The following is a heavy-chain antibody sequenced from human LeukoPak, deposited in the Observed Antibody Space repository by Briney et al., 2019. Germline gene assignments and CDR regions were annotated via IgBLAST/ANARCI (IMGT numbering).Heavy chain of an antibody. CDR2: ISDSGRSM. J-gene: IGHJ3*02. CDR1: GFTFSSYS. CDR3: AKVVGNSGRDRDAFDI. Sequence: PGGSLRLSCAASGFTFSSYSMNWVRQAPGKGLEWVSSISDSGRSMDYADSVKGRFTISRDNAKNSLYLQMNSLRAEDTALYYCAKVVGNSGRDRDAFDIWGQGTMVTVSS. V-gene: IGHV3-21*04. D-gene: IGHD1-26*01.